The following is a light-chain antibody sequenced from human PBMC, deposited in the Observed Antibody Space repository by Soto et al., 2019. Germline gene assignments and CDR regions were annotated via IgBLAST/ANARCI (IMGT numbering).Light chain of an antibody. V-gene: IGKV3-20*01. CDR3: QQYGSSPPYT. CDR1: QSVSSRY. CDR2: GAS. J-gene: IGKJ2*01. Sequence: EIVLTQSPGTLSLSPGVRATLSCRSSQSVSSRYLAWYQQKPGQAPRLLIYGASSRATGIPDRFSGSGSGTDFTLTISRLEPEDFAVYYCQQYGSSPPYTFGQGTKLEIK.